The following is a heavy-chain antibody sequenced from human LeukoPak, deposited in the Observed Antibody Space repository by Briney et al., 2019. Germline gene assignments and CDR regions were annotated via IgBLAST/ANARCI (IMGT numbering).Heavy chain of an antibody. CDR2: INHSGST. D-gene: IGHD3-3*01. V-gene: IGHV4-34*01. CDR1: GGSFSGYY. Sequence: PSETLSLTCAVYGGSFSGYYWSWIRQPPGKGLEWIGEINHSGSTNYNPSLKSRVTISVDTSKNQFSLKLSSVTAADTAVYYCARAPPYYDSWINRGDYFDYWGQGTLVTVSS. J-gene: IGHJ4*02. CDR3: ARAPPYYDSWINRGDYFDY.